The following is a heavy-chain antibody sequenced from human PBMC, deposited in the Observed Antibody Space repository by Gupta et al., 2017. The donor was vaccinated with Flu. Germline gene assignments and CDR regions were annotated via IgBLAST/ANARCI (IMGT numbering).Heavy chain of an antibody. CDR3: ATSGEKSSGYYGSDAFDI. V-gene: IGHV1-24*01. D-gene: IGHD3-22*01. Sequence: QVQLVQSGAEVKKPGASVKVSCKVSGYTLTELSMHLVRQAPGKGLEWMGGFDPEDGETIYAQKFQGRVTMTEDTSTDTAYMELSSLRSEDTAVYYCATSGEKSSGYYGSDAFDIWGQGTMVTVSS. CDR2: FDPEDGET. CDR1: GYTLTELS. J-gene: IGHJ3*02.